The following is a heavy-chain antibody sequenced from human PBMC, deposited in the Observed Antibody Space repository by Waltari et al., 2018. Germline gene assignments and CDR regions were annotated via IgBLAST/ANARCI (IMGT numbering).Heavy chain of an antibody. Sequence: QVQLQESGPGLVKPSETLSLTCTVSGGSLSSYYWSWIRQPAGKGLEWIGRIYTSGSTNYNPSLKSRVTMSVDTSKNQFSLKLSSVTAADTAVYYCARVPSGWYYDYYYMDVWGKGTTVTVSS. D-gene: IGHD6-19*01. CDR3: ARVPSGWYYDYYYMDV. CDR1: GGSLSSYY. CDR2: IYTSGST. J-gene: IGHJ6*03. V-gene: IGHV4-4*07.